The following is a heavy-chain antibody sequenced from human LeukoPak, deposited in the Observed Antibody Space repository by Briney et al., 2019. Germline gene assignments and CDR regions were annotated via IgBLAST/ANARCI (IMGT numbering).Heavy chain of an antibody. V-gene: IGHV3-23*01. CDR1: GFTFNTYA. Sequence: PGGSLRLSCAPSGFTFNTYAMGWVRHAPGKGLEWVSAISGSGGSTYYADSVKGRFTISRDNAKNSLYLQMNSLRAEDTAVYYCAELGITMIGGVWGKGTTVTISS. J-gene: IGHJ6*04. D-gene: IGHD3-10*02. CDR3: AELGITMIGGV. CDR2: ISGSGGST.